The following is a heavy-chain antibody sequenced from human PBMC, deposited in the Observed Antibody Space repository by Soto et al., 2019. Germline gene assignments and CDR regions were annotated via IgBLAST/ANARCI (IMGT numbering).Heavy chain of an antibody. V-gene: IGHV3-11*01. J-gene: IGHJ6*02. D-gene: IGHD6-13*01. CDR1: GFTFSDYY. CDR2: ISSSGSTI. Sequence: QVQLVESGGGLVKPGGSLRLSCAASGFTFSDYYMSWIRQAPGKGLEWVSYISSSGSTIYYADSVKGRFTISRDNAKNSLYLQMNSLRAEDTAVYYCVREQSAAAGLITYYYYYGMDVWGQGTTVTVSS. CDR3: VREQSAAAGLITYYYYYGMDV.